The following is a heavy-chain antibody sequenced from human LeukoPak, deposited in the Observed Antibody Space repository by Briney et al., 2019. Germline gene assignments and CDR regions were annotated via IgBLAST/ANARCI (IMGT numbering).Heavy chain of an antibody. CDR1: GYTFTSYG. J-gene: IGHJ3*01. V-gene: IGHV1-18*01. D-gene: IGHD3-3*01. Sequence: ASVKVSCKASGYTFTSYGISWVRQAPGQGLEWMGWISAYNGNTNYAQKLQGRVTMTTDTSTSTAYMELRSLRSDDTAVYYCAREGTDYDFWSGYLDAFDGWGQGTMVTVSS. CDR3: AREGTDYDFWSGYLDAFDG. CDR2: ISAYNGNT.